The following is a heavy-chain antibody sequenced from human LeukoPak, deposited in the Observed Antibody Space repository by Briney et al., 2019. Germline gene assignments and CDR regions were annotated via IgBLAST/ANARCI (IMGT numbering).Heavy chain of an antibody. CDR1: GGSFSGYY. J-gene: IGHJ4*02. D-gene: IGHD2-15*01. CDR2: INHSGST. V-gene: IGHV4-34*01. Sequence: SETLSLTCAVYGGSFSGYYWSWIRQPPGKGLEWVGEINHSGSTIYNPSLKSRVTISVETSKNQFSLKLSSVTAADTAVYYCAREGVVGAYGHFDYWGQGTLVTVSS. CDR3: AREGVVGAYGHFDY.